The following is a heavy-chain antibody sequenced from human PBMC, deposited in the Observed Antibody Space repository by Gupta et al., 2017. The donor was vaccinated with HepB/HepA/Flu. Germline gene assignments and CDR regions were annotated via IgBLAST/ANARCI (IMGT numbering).Heavy chain of an antibody. CDR2: ISGDGGST. CDR1: GFTFDDYA. CDR3: AXVVVGATYAFDI. Sequence: EVQLVESGGGVVQPGGSLRLYCAASGFTFDDYAMHWVRQAPGKGLVWVSLISGDGGSTYYADSVKGRFTISRDNSKNSLYLQMNSLRTXDTXLYYCAXVVVGATYAFDIWGQGTMVTVSS. D-gene: IGHD1-26*01. V-gene: IGHV3-43*02. J-gene: IGHJ3*02.